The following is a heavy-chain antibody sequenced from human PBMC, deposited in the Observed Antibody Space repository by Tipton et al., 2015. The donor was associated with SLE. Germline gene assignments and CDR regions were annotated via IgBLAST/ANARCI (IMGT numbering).Heavy chain of an antibody. J-gene: IGHJ4*02. D-gene: IGHD3-3*01. CDR3: ARALNFWSGYYLDY. CDR1: GYSISSGYY. V-gene: IGHV4-38-2*02. CDR2: IYHSGST. Sequence: TLSLTCTVSGYSISSGYYWGWIRQPPGKGLEWIGSIYHSGSTYYNPSLKSRVTISVDTSKNQFSLKLSSVTAADTAVYYCARALNFWSGYYLDYWGQGTLVTVSS.